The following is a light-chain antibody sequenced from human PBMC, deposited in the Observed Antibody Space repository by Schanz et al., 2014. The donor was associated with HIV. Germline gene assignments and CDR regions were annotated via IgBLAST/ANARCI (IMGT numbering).Light chain of an antibody. V-gene: IGLV1-40*01. CDR1: TSNIGANYD. CDR3: CSYAGSYTPVV. CDR2: GNS. Sequence: QSVLTQPPSVSGAPGQRVTISCTGSTSNIGANYDVHWYQQLPGTAPKLLIYGNSNRPSGVPDRFSGSKSGNTASLTISGLQAEDEADYYCCSYAGSYTPVVFGGGTKVTVL. J-gene: IGLJ2*01.